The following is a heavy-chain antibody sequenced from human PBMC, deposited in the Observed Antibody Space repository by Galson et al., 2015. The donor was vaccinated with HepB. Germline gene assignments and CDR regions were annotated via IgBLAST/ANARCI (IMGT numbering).Heavy chain of an antibody. Sequence: SLRLSCAASGFTFSSYAMNWVRQAPGKGLEWVSVISGNGGTTYYADSVKGRFTISRDNSKNTVYLQMNSLRAEDTAVYYCAKNRGVTIFGVVNLVIDYWGQGTLVTVSS. CDR2: ISGNGGTT. J-gene: IGHJ4*02. CDR1: GFTFSSYA. V-gene: IGHV3-23*01. CDR3: AKNRGVTIFGVVNLVIDY. D-gene: IGHD3-3*01.